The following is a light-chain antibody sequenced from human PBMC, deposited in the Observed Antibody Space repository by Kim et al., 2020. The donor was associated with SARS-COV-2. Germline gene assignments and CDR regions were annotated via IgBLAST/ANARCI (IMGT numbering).Light chain of an antibody. Sequence: ASVGDRVSITCRASQGINTWLVWYQQKPGKVPNLLIYNASSLHSGVPSRFSGSGSGTDFTLTISTLQPEDFATYYCQQADSRPLSFGGGTKVDIK. V-gene: IGKV1-12*01. CDR3: QQADSRPLS. CDR1: QGINTW. J-gene: IGKJ4*01. CDR2: NAS.